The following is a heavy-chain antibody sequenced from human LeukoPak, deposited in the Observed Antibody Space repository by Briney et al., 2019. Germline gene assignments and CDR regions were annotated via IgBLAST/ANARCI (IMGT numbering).Heavy chain of an antibody. CDR3: ARGQGTGYSSGWDYYYMDV. D-gene: IGHD6-19*01. CDR1: GYTFTSYD. V-gene: IGHV1-8*01. CDR2: MNPNSGNT. Sequence: ASVKVSCKASGYTFTSYDINWVRQATGQGLEWMGWMNPNSGNTGYAQKFQGRVTMTRNTPISTAYMELSSLRSEDTAVYYCARGQGTGYSSGWDYYYMDVWGKGTTVTVSS. J-gene: IGHJ6*03.